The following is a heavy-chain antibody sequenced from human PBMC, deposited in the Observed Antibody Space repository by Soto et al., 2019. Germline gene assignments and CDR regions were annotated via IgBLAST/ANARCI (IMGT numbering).Heavy chain of an antibody. V-gene: IGHV4-59*01. CDR2: IYYSGST. D-gene: IGHD1-26*01. J-gene: IGHJ5*02. CDR1: GGSISSYY. CDR3: AGNNSGRYLNWFDA. Sequence: SETLPLTCTVSGGSISSYYWSWIRQPPGKGLEWIGYIYYSGSTNYNPSLKSRVTISVDTSKNQFSLKLSSVTAAETAVYYCAGNNSGRYLNWFDACRQGTLV.